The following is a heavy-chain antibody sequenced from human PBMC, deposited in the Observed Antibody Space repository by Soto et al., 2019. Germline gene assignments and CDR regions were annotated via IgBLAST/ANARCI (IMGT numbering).Heavy chain of an antibody. CDR2: IIPIFGTA. Sequence: QVQLVQSGAEVKKPGSSVKVSCKASGGTFSSYAISWVRQAPGQGLEWMGGIIPIFGTANYAQKFQGRVTITADKSTSTAYMELSSLRSEDTAVHYCARDWLSRMLFDYWGQGTLFTVSS. V-gene: IGHV1-69*06. CDR3: ARDWLSRMLFDY. J-gene: IGHJ4*02. CDR1: GGTFSSYA. D-gene: IGHD3-9*01.